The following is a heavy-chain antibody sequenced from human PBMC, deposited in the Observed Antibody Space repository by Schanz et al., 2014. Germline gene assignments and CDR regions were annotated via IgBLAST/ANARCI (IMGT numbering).Heavy chain of an antibody. V-gene: IGHV3-48*01. Sequence: VQLVESGGDLVKPGGSLRLSCEASGFTFSNYGMNWVRQAPEKGLEWVSYISSSSGTIYYADSVKGRFTISRDNAKNALYLQMDSLRAEDTAVYYCARGIITMVRGGDVGAFDIWGQGTMVTVSS. CDR3: ARGIITMVRGGDVGAFDI. D-gene: IGHD3-10*01. J-gene: IGHJ3*02. CDR1: GFTFSNYG. CDR2: ISSSSGTI.